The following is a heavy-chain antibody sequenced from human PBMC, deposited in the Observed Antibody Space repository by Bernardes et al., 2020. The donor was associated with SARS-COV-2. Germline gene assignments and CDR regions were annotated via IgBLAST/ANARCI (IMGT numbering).Heavy chain of an antibody. Sequence: GGSLRVCCAASGFTLSSYWMSWVRQAPGKGLEWVANIKQDGSDKYYLDSVKGRFTVSRDNAKNSLYLQMNSLRVEDTALYYCARDLDSGMDVWGQGTTVTVSS. CDR2: IKQDGSDK. J-gene: IGHJ6*02. CDR3: ARDLDSGMDV. V-gene: IGHV3-7*01. CDR1: GFTLSSYW.